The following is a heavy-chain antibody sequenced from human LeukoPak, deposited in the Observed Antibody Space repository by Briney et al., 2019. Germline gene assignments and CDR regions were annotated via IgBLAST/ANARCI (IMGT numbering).Heavy chain of an antibody. CDR2: ISYDGSNK. V-gene: IGHV3-30*03. J-gene: IGHJ3*02. CDR1: GFTFSSHG. D-gene: IGHD2-15*01. CDR3: ATASSNDIGTFDI. Sequence: GGSLRLSCAASGFTFSSHGMHWVRQAPGKGLEWMAVISYDGSNKYYAHSVKGRFTISRDNSKNTLYLQMNSLRAEDTAVYYCATASSNDIGTFDIWGQGTMVTVSS.